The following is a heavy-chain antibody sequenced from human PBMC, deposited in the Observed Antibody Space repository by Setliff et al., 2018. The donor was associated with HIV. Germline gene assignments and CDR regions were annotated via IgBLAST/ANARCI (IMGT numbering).Heavy chain of an antibody. V-gene: IGHV3-53*01. Sequence: PGESLKISCAASGFTVSDTHMTWVRQAPGKGLEWVSFIYSDGRTYYGESVKGRFTISRDDSKNILYLQMHSLRVEDTAAYYCAKGVKWLDPCGQGIQVTVSS. D-gene: IGHD3-16*01. CDR1: GFTVSDTH. J-gene: IGHJ5*02. CDR3: AKGVKWLDP. CDR2: IYSDGRT.